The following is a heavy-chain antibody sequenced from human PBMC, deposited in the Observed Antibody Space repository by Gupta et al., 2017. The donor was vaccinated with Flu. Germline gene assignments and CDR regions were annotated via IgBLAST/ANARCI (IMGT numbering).Heavy chain of an antibody. CDR3: VRPPPMMAGGYYDRNVYYYGLDV. CDR1: GYSFTSYW. D-gene: IGHD3-22*01. CDR2: IYPGDSDT. J-gene: IGHJ6*02. Sequence: EVQLVQSGAEVNKPGESLKISCKGFGYSFTSYWIGWVRQTPGKGLEWMGIIYPGDSDTRYSPSFQGQVTISADKSITTAYLQWSSLKASDTGMYYCVRPPPMMAGGYYDRNVYYYGLDVWGQGTTVTVSS. V-gene: IGHV5-51*03.